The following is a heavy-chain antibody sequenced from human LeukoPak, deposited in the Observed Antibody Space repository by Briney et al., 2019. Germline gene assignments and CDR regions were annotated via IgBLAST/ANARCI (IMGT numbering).Heavy chain of an antibody. V-gene: IGHV3-23*01. CDR2: ISGSADIT. J-gene: IGHJ4*02. CDR3: ARVGGRLYYFDY. D-gene: IGHD2-15*01. CDR1: GFTFATYA. Sequence: QPGGSLRLSCAASGFTFATYAMSWVRQPPGKGLEWVSSISGSADITYYADSVKGRFTISRDNAKNTLYLQMNSLRAEDTAVYYCARVGGRLYYFDYWGQGTLVTVSS.